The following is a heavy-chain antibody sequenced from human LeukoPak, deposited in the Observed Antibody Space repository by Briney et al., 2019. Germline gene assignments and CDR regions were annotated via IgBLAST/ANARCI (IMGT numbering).Heavy chain of an antibody. J-gene: IGHJ5*02. D-gene: IGHD2-2*01. V-gene: IGHV1-18*01. Sequence: ASVKVSCKASGYTFTNYGINWVRQAPGQGLEWMGWISAYNDNTNYAQKLQGRVTMTTDTSTSTAHIELRSLRSDDTAVYYCARGCSSATCYHGIGWFDPWGQGTLVTVSS. CDR2: ISAYNDNT. CDR3: ARGCSSATCYHGIGWFDP. CDR1: GYTFTNYG.